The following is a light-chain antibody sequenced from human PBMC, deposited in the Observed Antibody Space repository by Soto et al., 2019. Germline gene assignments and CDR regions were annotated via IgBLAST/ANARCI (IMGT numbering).Light chain of an antibody. Sequence: QSVLTQPASVSGSPGQSITISCTGSSSDVGGYNYVSWYQQHPGKAPKLMIYEVSNRPSGISNLFSGSKSGNTASLTLSGLHAEDEADYYCSSYTSSSTLVLGGGTKVPVL. V-gene: IGLV2-14*01. CDR3: SSYTSSSTLV. CDR1: SSDVGGYNY. J-gene: IGLJ2*01. CDR2: EVS.